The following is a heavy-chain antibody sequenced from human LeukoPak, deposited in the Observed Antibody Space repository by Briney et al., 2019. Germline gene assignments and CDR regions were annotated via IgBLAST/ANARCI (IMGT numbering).Heavy chain of an antibody. CDR2: IIPIFGIA. V-gene: IGHV1-69*04. Sequence: SVKVSCKASGGTFSSYAISWVRQAPGQGLEWMGRIIPIFGIANYAQKFQGRVTITADKSTSTAYMELSSLRSEDTAVYYCARDRSVVVVAANGGPFDYWGQGTLVTVSS. CDR1: GGTFSSYA. D-gene: IGHD2-15*01. J-gene: IGHJ4*02. CDR3: ARDRSVVVVAANGGPFDY.